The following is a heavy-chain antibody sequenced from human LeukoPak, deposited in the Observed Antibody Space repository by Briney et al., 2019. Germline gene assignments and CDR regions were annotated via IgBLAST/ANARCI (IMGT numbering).Heavy chain of an antibody. J-gene: IGHJ4*02. CDR3: ARDSGSGSNDY. V-gene: IGHV1-3*01. CDR1: GYTFTSYA. Sequence: ASVKVSCKASGYTFTSYAIHWVRQAPGQRLEWMGWISAGNVNTKYSQNFQGRVTFISNTSATTAFMELSSLRSEDAAVYYCARDSGSGSNDYWGQGTLVTVSS. CDR2: ISAGNVNT. D-gene: IGHD1-26*01.